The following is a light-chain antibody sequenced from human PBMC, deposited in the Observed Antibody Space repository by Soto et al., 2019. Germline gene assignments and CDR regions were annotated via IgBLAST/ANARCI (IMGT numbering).Light chain of an antibody. J-gene: IGKJ1*01. V-gene: IGKV1-5*01. CDR3: QQYNNWPQT. Sequence: DIQMTQSPSTLSASVGDRVTITCRASQSISSWLAWYQQKPGKAPKLLIYDASSLESGVPSRFSGGGSGTDFTLTISCLQSEDFAVYYCQQYNNWPQTFGQGTKVDIK. CDR1: QSISSW. CDR2: DAS.